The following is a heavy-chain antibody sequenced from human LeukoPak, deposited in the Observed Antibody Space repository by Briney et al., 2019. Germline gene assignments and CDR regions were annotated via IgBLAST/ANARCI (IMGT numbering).Heavy chain of an antibody. CDR3: ATYYLDTSARD. V-gene: IGHV1-2*02. D-gene: IGHD3/OR15-3a*01. J-gene: IGHJ4*02. CDR2: INPSSGGT. CDR1: GHTFTAFY. Sequence: ASVKVFCKASGHTFTAFYMFWVRQAPGQGLEWMGWINPSSGGTNYAPKFQGRITMTRDTSISTGYMELSSLRSDDTAIYFCATYYLDTSARDWGQGTLVTVSS.